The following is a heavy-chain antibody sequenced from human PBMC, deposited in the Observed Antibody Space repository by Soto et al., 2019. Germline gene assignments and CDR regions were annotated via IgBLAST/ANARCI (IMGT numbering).Heavy chain of an antibody. Sequence: GGSLRLSCAASGFTFSSYAMHWVRQAPGKGLEWVAVISYDGSNKYYADSVKGRFTISRDNSKNTLYLQMNSLRAEDTAVYYCERDSYGHDYWGQGTLVPVSS. CDR3: ERDSYGHDY. CDR2: ISYDGSNK. V-gene: IGHV3-30-3*01. CDR1: GFTFSSYA. J-gene: IGHJ4*02. D-gene: IGHD3-16*01.